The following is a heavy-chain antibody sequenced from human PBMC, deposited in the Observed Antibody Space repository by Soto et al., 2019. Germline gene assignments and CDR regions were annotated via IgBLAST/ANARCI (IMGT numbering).Heavy chain of an antibody. CDR2: INPATGAA. Sequence: QLHLVQSGAVVKKPGASVTVSCSASGYPVTAYYMHWVRQAPGRGLEWMGGINPATGAAKYTQTFEGRVPMTRDTSKSTVLMELSGLTSEDAAVFYCARGGGVGVAGSAAFDMWGQGTLVTVSS. V-gene: IGHV1-2*02. CDR3: ARGGGVGVAGSAAFDM. D-gene: IGHD3-3*01. J-gene: IGHJ3*02. CDR1: GYPVTAYY.